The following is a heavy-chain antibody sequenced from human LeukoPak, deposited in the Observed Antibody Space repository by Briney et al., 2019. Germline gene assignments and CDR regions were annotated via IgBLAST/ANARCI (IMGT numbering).Heavy chain of an antibody. CDR1: GYSISSGYY. J-gene: IGHJ4*02. Sequence: SETLSLTCAVSGYSISSGYYWGWIRQPPGKGLEWIGSIYHSGSTYYNPSLKSRVTISVDTSKNQFSLKLSSVTAADTAVYYCARDFIAARPKNYFDYWGQGTLVTVSS. CDR2: IYHSGST. CDR3: ARDFIAARPKNYFDY. D-gene: IGHD6-6*01. V-gene: IGHV4-38-2*02.